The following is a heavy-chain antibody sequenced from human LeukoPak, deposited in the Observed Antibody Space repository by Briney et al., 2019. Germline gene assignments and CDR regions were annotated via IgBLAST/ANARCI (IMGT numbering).Heavy chain of an antibody. Sequence: SVTVSCKASGGTFSSYAISWVRQAPGQGREWMGRIIPILGIANYAQKFQGRVTITADKSTSTAYMELSSLRSEDTAVYYCASPTYSSSWPDVWGQGTTVTVSS. D-gene: IGHD6-13*01. CDR3: ASPTYSSSWPDV. V-gene: IGHV1-69*04. CDR2: IIPILGIA. CDR1: GGTFSSYA. J-gene: IGHJ6*02.